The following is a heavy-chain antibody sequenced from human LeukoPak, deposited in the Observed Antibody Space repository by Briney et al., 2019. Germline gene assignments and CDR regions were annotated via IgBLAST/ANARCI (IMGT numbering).Heavy chain of an antibody. V-gene: IGHV3-30*18. CDR3: AKDHCSSTSCNAFDY. CDR2: ISYDGSNK. D-gene: IGHD2-2*01. J-gene: IGHJ4*02. Sequence: PGGSLSLSCAASGFTFSSYGMHGVRQAPGKGLEWVAVISYDGSNKYYADSVKGRFTISRDNSKNTLYLQMNSLRAEDTAVYYCAKDHCSSTSCNAFDYWGQGTLVTVSS. CDR1: GFTFSSYG.